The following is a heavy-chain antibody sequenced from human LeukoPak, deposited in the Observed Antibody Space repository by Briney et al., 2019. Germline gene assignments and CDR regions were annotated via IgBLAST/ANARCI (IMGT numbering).Heavy chain of an antibody. CDR2: INLSGGST. Sequence: ASVKVSCKASGYTFTGYSMHWVRQAPGQGLEWMAIINLSGGSTDYTQKFQGRVTVTRDTSTSTVYMELSSLRSEDTAVYYCVRHNHMDVWGQGTTVTVSS. V-gene: IGHV1-46*01. CDR1: GYTFTGYS. CDR3: VRHNHMDV. J-gene: IGHJ6*02.